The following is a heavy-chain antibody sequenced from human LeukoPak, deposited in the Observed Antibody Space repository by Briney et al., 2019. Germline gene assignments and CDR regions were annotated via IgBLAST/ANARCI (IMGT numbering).Heavy chain of an antibody. Sequence: SETLSLTCTVSGGSISSYYWSWIRQPPGKGLEWIGYIYYSGSTNYNPSLKSRVTISVDTSKNQFSLKLSSVTAADTAIYYCARAVSGRFDYWGQGTPVTVSS. J-gene: IGHJ4*02. CDR3: ARAVSGRFDY. CDR1: GGSISSYY. D-gene: IGHD6-19*01. CDR2: IYYSGST. V-gene: IGHV4-59*08.